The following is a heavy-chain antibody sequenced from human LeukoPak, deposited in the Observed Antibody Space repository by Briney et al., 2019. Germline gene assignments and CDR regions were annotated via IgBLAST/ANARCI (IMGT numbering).Heavy chain of an antibody. J-gene: IGHJ5*02. D-gene: IGHD1-26*01. V-gene: IGHV3-23*01. CDR3: ASMGATWQFIS. CDR1: GFTFSNYA. CDR2: SGSGGNT. Sequence: GGSLRLSCAASGFTFSNYAMSWVRQAPGKGLEWVSASGSGGNTYYADSVKGRFTISRDNSKNTLYLQMNSLRAEDTAVYYCASMGATWQFISWGQGTLVTVSS.